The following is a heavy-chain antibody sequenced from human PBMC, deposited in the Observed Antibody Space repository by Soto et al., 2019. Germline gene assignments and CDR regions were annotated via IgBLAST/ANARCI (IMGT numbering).Heavy chain of an antibody. CDR1: GFPFSSYA. J-gene: IGHJ6*02. V-gene: IGHV3-23*01. CDR2: ISGSGGNT. Sequence: EVQLLESGGGLVQPGGSLRLSCAASGFPFSSYAMSWVRQAPXXXXGWVSAISGSGGNTYYADSVKGRFTISRDNSKNTLYLQMNSLRAEDTAVYYCSKVGTYYYYGMDVWGQGTTVTVSS. CDR3: SKVGTYYYYGMDV.